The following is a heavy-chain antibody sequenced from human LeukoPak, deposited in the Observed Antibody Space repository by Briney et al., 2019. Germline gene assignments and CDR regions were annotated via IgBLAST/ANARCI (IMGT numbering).Heavy chain of an antibody. CDR1: GGSISSSSYY. D-gene: IGHD5-12*01. CDR3: AGLGYSGYDLGY. J-gene: IGHJ4*02. CDR2: IYYSGST. Sequence: PSETLSLSCTVSGGSISSSSYYWGWIRQPPGKGLEWIGYIYYSGSTNYNPSLKSRVTISVDTSKNQFSLKLSSVTAADTAVYYCAGLGYSGYDLGYWGQGTLVTVSS. V-gene: IGHV4-61*05.